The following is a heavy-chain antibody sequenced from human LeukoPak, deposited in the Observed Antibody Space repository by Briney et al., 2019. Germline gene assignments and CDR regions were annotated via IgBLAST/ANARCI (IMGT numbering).Heavy chain of an antibody. J-gene: IGHJ6*02. CDR1: GFTFRSYG. CDR3: ARGGEYYYGMDV. V-gene: IGHV3-30*03. Sequence: GGSLRLSCAASGFTFRSYGMHWVRQAPGKGLEWVAVIAYDGSNTYYADSVKGRFTISSDNAKNTLYLQMTSLRAEDSAVYYCARGGEYYYGMDVWGQGTTVTVSS. CDR2: IAYDGSNT. D-gene: IGHD3-10*01.